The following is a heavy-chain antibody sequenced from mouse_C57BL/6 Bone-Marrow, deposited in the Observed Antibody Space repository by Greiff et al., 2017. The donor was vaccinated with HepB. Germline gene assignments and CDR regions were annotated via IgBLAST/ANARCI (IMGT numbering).Heavy chain of an antibody. V-gene: IGHV6-3*01. J-gene: IGHJ4*01. CDR2: IRLKSDNYAT. CDR1: GFTFSNYW. CDR3: TGWLLSYAMDY. D-gene: IGHD2-3*01. Sequence: EVKVEESGGGLVQPGGSMKLSCVASGFTFSNYWMNWVRQSPEKGLEWVAQIRLKSDNYATHYAESVKGRFTISRDDSKSSVYLQMNNLRAEDTGIYYCTGWLLSYAMDYWGQGTSVTVSS.